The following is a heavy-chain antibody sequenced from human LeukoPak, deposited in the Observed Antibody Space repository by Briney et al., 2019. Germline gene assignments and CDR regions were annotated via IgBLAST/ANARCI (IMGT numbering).Heavy chain of an antibody. V-gene: IGHV3-23*01. Sequence: PGGSLRLSCAASGFTFSSYAMSWVRQAPGKGLEWVSAISGSGGSTYYADSVKGRFTISRDNSKNTLYLQMNSLRAEDTAVYYCAKDRQPMIVVVITTGSAFDIWGQGTMVTVSS. CDR3: AKDRQPMIVVVITTGSAFDI. J-gene: IGHJ3*02. CDR2: ISGSGGST. D-gene: IGHD3-22*01. CDR1: GFTFSSYA.